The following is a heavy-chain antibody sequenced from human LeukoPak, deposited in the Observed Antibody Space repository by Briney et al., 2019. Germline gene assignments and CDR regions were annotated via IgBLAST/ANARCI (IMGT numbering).Heavy chain of an antibody. Sequence: PSETLSLTCAVSGGSISSGGYSWSWIRQPPGKGLEWIGYIYHSGSTYYNPSLKSRVTISVDTSKNQFSLKLSSVTAADTAVYYCARHWDPDYYDSRGIDYWGQGTLVTVSS. CDR1: GGSISSGGYS. D-gene: IGHD3-22*01. V-gene: IGHV4-30-2*03. CDR2: IYHSGST. J-gene: IGHJ4*02. CDR3: ARHWDPDYYDSRGIDY.